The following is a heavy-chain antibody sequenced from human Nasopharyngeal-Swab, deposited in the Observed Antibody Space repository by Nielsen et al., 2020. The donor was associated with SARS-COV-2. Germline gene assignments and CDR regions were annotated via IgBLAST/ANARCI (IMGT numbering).Heavy chain of an antibody. D-gene: IGHD4-17*01. V-gene: IGHV1-18*01. Sequence: ASVKVSCKTSGYTFNTYRINWVRQAPGQGLEWMGWISAYTGNTEFAQKFQGRVTMTTDTSTSTAYMELRSLRPDDTAMYYCATTEPLAYGDPARSLDYWGQGTLVTVSS. J-gene: IGHJ4*02. CDR3: ATTEPLAYGDPARSLDY. CDR2: ISAYTGNT. CDR1: GYTFNTYR.